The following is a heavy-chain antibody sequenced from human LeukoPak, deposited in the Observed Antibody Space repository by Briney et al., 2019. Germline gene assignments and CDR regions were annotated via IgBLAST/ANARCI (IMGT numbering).Heavy chain of an antibody. CDR3: ARDRDGYPY. CDR2: IIPILGIA. D-gene: IGHD5-24*01. J-gene: IGHJ4*02. V-gene: IGHV1-69*04. Sequence: SGKVSCKASGGTFSSYAISWVRRAPGQGLEWMGRIIPILGIANYAQKFQGRVTITADKSTSTAYMELSSLRSEDTAVYYCARDRDGYPYWGQGTLVTVSS. CDR1: GGTFSSYA.